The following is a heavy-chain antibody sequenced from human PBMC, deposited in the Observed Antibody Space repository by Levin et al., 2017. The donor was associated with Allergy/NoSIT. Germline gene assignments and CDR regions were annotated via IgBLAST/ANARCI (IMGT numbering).Heavy chain of an antibody. CDR3: AKGVPSSATDY. CDR1: GFTFSSYA. V-gene: IGHV3-23*01. CDR2: VSASGSRT. Sequence: GGSLRLSCAASGFTFSSYAMRWVRQAPGEGLEWVSSVSASGSRTYYADSVKGRFTISRDNSKNTLYLQMNSLRAEDTAVYYCAKGVPSSATDYWGQGTLVTVSS. J-gene: IGHJ4*02. D-gene: IGHD2-15*01.